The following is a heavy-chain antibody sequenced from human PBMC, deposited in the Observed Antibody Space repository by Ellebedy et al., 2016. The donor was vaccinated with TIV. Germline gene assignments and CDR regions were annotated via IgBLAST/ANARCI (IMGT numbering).Heavy chain of an antibody. D-gene: IGHD3-10*01. CDR3: ANLWAIMTMGRGVT. Sequence: GESLKISCAASGFTFSSYAMSWVRQAPGKGLEWVSAISGSGGNTYYADSVKGRFTISRDNSKNTLYLQMNSLRAEDTAVHYCANLWAIMTMGRGVTWGQGTLVTVSS. CDR1: GFTFSSYA. J-gene: IGHJ4*02. V-gene: IGHV3-23*01. CDR2: ISGSGGNT.